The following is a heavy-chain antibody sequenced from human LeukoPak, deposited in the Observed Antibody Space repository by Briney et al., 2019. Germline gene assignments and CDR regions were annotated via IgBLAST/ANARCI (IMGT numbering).Heavy chain of an antibody. CDR3: ARGGTFVSDY. D-gene: IGHD1-1*01. V-gene: IGHV3-7*01. Sequence: GGSLRLSCAASGFTFSTFWMSWVRQAPGKGLEWVANIKEDGSEKYYVDSMKGRFTVSRDNAKNSLYLQMDSLRAEDTAVYYCARGGTFVSDYWGQGPWSPSPQ. J-gene: IGHJ4*02. CDR1: GFTFSTFW. CDR2: IKEDGSEK.